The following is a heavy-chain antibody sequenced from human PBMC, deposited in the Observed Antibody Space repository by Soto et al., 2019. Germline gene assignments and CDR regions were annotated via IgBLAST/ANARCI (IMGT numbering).Heavy chain of an antibody. Sequence: SETLFLTCNVSGGSVSSGSYYWSWIRQPPGKGLEWIGFIDYSGTTNYNPSLKSRVTISVDTSKNQFSLKLTSVTAADTAVYYCARDRSFGSGTYSDYWGQGTLVTVSS. D-gene: IGHD3-10*01. V-gene: IGHV4-61*01. CDR2: IDYSGTT. CDR1: GGSVSSGSYY. CDR3: ARDRSFGSGTYSDY. J-gene: IGHJ4*02.